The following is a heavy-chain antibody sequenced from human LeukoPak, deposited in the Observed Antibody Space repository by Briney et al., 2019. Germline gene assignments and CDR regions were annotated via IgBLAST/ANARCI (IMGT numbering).Heavy chain of an antibody. CDR3: ARGDVVVVAANQARGYYSYMDV. J-gene: IGHJ6*03. D-gene: IGHD2-15*01. V-gene: IGHV1-69*05. Sequence: ASVRVSCKAAGGTFSSYAISCVRQAPGQGLEWRGGIMPIFGTADDAQKFHGRVTMTTDESKSTAYMALRRLRSEDTAVYYCARGDVVVVAANQARGYYSYMDVWGKGTPVTVSS. CDR2: IMPIFGTA. CDR1: GGTFSSYA.